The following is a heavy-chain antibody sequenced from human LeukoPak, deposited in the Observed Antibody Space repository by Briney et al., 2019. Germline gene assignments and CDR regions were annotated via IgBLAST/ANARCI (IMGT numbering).Heavy chain of an antibody. CDR3: ARSPAGANYYLDV. J-gene: IGHJ6*03. V-gene: IGHV3-48*03. CDR1: GFTFSSYE. Sequence: PGGSLRLSCAASGFTFSSYEMNWVRQAPGKGLEWVSYISSSGSTMYYADSVKGRLTISRDNAKNSLSLQMNSLRAEDTAVYYCARSPAGANYYLDVWGKGTTVTISS. CDR2: ISSSGSTM. D-gene: IGHD1-14*01.